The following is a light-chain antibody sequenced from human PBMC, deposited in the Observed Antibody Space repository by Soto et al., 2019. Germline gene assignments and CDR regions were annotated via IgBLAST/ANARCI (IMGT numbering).Light chain of an antibody. Sequence: EIVMTQSPATLSVSPGERATLSCRASQSVSSNLAWYQQKPGQAPRLLIYGASTRATGIPARFSGSGSGTEFTLTISSLQSEDFAVYYCQQYNKWPRTFGQGTKVDIK. CDR3: QQYNKWPRT. J-gene: IGKJ1*01. CDR2: GAS. V-gene: IGKV3-15*01. CDR1: QSVSSN.